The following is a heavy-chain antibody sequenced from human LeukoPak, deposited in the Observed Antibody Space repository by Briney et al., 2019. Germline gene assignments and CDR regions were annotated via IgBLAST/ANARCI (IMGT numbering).Heavy chain of an antibody. V-gene: IGHV3-64D*06. CDR1: GFTFSSYA. CDR2: ISSNGGST. Sequence: GGSLRLSCSASGFTFSSYAMHWVRQAPGKGLEYVSAISSNGGSTYYADSVKGRFTISRDNSKNTLYLQMNSLRAEDTAVYYCVKEDYGASLNYWGQGTLVTVSS. D-gene: IGHD4-17*01. J-gene: IGHJ4*02. CDR3: VKEDYGASLNY.